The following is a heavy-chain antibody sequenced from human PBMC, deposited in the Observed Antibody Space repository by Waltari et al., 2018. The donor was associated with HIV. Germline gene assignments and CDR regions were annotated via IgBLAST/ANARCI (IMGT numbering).Heavy chain of an antibody. CDR3: AKGVRYYSF. V-gene: IGHV3-53*02. D-gene: IGHD2-15*01. J-gene: IGHJ4*02. CDR1: SFTVNNNS. CDR2: IYLDDTS. Sequence: VETGGTLIRPGGSLRLACSPISFTVNNNSVTLIRLAPNRGLELVSTIYLDDTSHYAESVKGRFVISRDKSTNTVYLLLKYLIFEDTATYFCAKGVRYYSFWGQGTPVTVSS.